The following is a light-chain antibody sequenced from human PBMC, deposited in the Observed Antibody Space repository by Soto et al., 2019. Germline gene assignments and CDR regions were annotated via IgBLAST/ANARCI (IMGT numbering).Light chain of an antibody. CDR3: QQRGSWPQYT. CDR1: QSISDT. V-gene: IGKV3-11*01. J-gene: IGKJ4*01. Sequence: EIVMTQSPATLSVSPGGRATLSCRASQSISDTLAWYQQKPGQAPRLLIYSASRGATGIPARFSGSGSGTDFTLTISGLEPEDFAVYYCQQRGSWPQYTFGGGTKVDIK. CDR2: SAS.